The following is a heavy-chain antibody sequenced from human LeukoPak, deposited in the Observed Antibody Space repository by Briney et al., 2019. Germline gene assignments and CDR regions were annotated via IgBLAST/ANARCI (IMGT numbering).Heavy chain of an antibody. CDR2: ISAYNGNT. D-gene: IGHD2-15*01. V-gene: IGHV1-18*01. J-gene: IGHJ3*02. CDR3: ARDVFCSGSCLRDAFDI. Sequence: ASVKVSCKASGYTFTSYGVSWVRQAPGQSLEWLGWISAYNGNTYYAENFQARVTMTTDTSTSTAYMELRSLKSDDTAVYYCARDVFCSGSCLRDAFDIWGQGTKVTVSS. CDR1: GYTFTSYG.